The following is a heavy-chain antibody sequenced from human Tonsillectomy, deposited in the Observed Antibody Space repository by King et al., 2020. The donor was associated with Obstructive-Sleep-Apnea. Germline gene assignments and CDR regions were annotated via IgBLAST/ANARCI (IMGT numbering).Heavy chain of an antibody. Sequence: QLQESGPGLVKPSETLSLTCTVAGGSISSYSWTWIRQPPGKGCEWIVYINNTVSTNYNPSLKSRVTISIDTSKNQFSLKLSSVTAADTAVYYCARVWSTVVTNDAFDIWGQGTMVTVSS. D-gene: IGHD4-23*01. V-gene: IGHV4-59*01. CDR2: INNTVST. CDR3: ARVWSTVVTNDAFDI. CDR1: GGSISSYS. J-gene: IGHJ3*02.